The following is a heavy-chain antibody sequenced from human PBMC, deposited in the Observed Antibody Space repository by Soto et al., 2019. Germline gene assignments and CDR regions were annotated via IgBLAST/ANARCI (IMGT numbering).Heavy chain of an antibody. CDR3: VRDKESCSNGGCNPPSSPYYFYYMDV. V-gene: IGHV3-66*01. D-gene: IGHD2-8*01. CDR2: IHSGGRT. J-gene: IGHJ6*03. Sequence: GGSLRLSCAASGFTVSNNYMSWVRQAPGKGLEWVSVIHSGGRTYYADSVKGRFTISRDSSKNTLYLQMNSPRAEDTAVYYCVRDKESCSNGGCNPPSSPYYFYYMDVWGKGTTVTVSS. CDR1: GFTVSNNY.